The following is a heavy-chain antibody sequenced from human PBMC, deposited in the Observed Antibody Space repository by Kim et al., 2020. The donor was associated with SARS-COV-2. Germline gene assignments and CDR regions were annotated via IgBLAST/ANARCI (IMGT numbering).Heavy chain of an antibody. CDR3: ARSFKTGSGRGAFDT. CDR1: GESISNYY. J-gene: IGHJ3*02. D-gene: IGHD3-10*01. CDR2: LFYSGSP. Sequence: SQTLSLICSVSGESISNYYWSWIRQPPGKGLEWNGYLFYSGSPSYNPSLKGRATISQDRSKNELSLKLTSATAADTAVYFCARSFKTGSGRGAFDTWGQGTAVSVSS. V-gene: IGHV4-59*08.